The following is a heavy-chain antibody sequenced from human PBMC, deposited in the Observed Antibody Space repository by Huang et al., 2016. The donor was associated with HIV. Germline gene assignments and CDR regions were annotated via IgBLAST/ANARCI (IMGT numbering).Heavy chain of an antibody. CDR1: GYTFSNYE. Sequence: QVQLVQSGAEVKKPGASVKVYCKASGYTFSNYEINWVRQAPGQGLEWMGWMNPNSGNTGYARKFQGRVTMTRSTSISTAYMELSRLRFEDTAVYYCATLPPVNYGRSGGRVRDYWGQGSLVTVSS. CDR3: ATLPPVNYGRSGGRVRDY. D-gene: IGHD2-15*01. J-gene: IGHJ4*02. CDR2: MNPNSGNT. V-gene: IGHV1-8*01.